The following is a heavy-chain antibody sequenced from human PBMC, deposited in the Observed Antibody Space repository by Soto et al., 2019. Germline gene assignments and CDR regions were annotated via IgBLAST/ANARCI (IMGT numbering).Heavy chain of an antibody. Sequence: GKGLDWVAVISYDGSNKYYADSVKGRFTISRDNSKTTLYLQMNSLRAEDTAVYYCVFFFQAEDGIRDTVPVSAFLLNRSSDL. V-gene: IGHV3-30*03. J-gene: IGHJ2*01. CDR2: ISYDGSNK. CDR3: VFFFQAEDGIRDTVPVSAFLLNRSSDL. D-gene: IGHD2-15*01.